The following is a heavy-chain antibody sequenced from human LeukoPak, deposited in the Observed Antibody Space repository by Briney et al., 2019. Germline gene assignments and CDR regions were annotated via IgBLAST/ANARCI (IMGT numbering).Heavy chain of an antibody. CDR1: GYTFTSSD. J-gene: IGHJ4*02. CDR2: INPKSGRT. CDR3: ARGRSGLAAAGTYDY. D-gene: IGHD6-13*01. V-gene: IGHV1-8*01. Sequence: GASVKVSCKASGYTFTSSDINWVRQATGQGLWWMGWINPKSGRTGYAKKFQARVSMAMNTSISTAYMEVSSLRFEDTAVYYCARGRSGLAAAGTYDYWGQGTLITVSS.